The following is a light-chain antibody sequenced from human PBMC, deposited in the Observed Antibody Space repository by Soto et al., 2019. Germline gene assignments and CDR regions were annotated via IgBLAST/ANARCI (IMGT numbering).Light chain of an antibody. CDR2: DAS. V-gene: IGKV1-5*01. J-gene: IGKJ1*01. Sequence: DIQMTQSPSTLSASVGDRVTITCRASQSISSWLAWYQQKPGKAPKLLIYDASSLESGVPSRFSGSGSGTEFTLTISSLQPYDFATYYCQPYMWTFGQGPKVDIK. CDR1: QSISSW. CDR3: QPYMWT.